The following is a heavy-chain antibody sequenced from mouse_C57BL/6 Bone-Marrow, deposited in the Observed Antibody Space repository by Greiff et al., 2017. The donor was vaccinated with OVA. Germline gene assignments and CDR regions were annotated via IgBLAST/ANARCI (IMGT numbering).Heavy chain of an antibody. CDR2: IDTNSGGT. CDR1: GYTFTSYW. Sequence: QVQLKQPGAELVKPGASVKLSCTASGYTFTSYWMHWVKQRPGRGLEWIGRIDTNSGGTKYNEKVKSKATLTVDKPSSTAYMQLSSLTSEDSAVYYCARNLLTGTDYAMDYWGQGTSVTVSS. J-gene: IGHJ4*01. D-gene: IGHD4-1*01. CDR3: ARNLLTGTDYAMDY. V-gene: IGHV1-72*01.